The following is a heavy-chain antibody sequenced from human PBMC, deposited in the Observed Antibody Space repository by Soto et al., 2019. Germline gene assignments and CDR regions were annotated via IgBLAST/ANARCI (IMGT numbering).Heavy chain of an antibody. CDR1: GGTFSSYA. Sequence: QVQLVQSGAEVKKPGSSVKVSCKASGGTFSSYAISWVRQAPGQGLEWMGGIIPIFCTANYAQKFQGRVTITADESTSTAYMELSSLRSEDTAVYYCARPPGYCTNGVCPYYFDYWGQGTLVTVSS. J-gene: IGHJ4*02. D-gene: IGHD2-8*01. CDR3: ARPPGYCTNGVCPYYFDY. V-gene: IGHV1-69*01. CDR2: IIPIFCTA.